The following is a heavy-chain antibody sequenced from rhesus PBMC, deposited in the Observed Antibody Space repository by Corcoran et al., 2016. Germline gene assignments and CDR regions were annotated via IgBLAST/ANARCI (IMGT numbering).Heavy chain of an antibody. D-gene: IGHD6-31*01. Sequence: EVKLVEIGGGLVQPGGSLKLSCAASGFTFSTYCMSWVRQAPGKGIGWVSAINSGCGTTYYADSVKCRCTLSRDNSKNTLSLQMNSLRTEDTAVDYCASSGYSSGSTPHYWGQGVLVTVSS. CDR1: GFTFSTYC. CDR2: INSGCGTT. J-gene: IGHJ4*01. CDR3: ASSGYSSGSTPHY. V-gene: IGHV3S5*01.